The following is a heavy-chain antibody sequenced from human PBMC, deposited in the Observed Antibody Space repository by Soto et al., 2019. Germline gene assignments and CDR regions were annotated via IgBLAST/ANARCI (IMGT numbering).Heavy chain of an antibody. CDR3: AKDRERIATRSIDY. CDR1: GFTFSSYA. D-gene: IGHD6-6*01. Sequence: EVQLLESGGGLVQPGGSLRLSCVASGFTFSSYAMSWVRQAPGKGLEWVSGISGSVVSTYYADSVKGRFTISRDNSKSTLYLQMNSLRAEDTAVYYCAKDRERIATRSIDYWGQGTLVTVSS. V-gene: IGHV3-23*01. CDR2: ISGSVVST. J-gene: IGHJ4*02.